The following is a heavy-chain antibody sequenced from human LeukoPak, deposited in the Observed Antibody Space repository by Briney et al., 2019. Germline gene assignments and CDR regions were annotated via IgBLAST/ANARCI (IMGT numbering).Heavy chain of an antibody. CDR1: GYTFTSYG. Sequence: ASVKVSCKASGYTFTSYGISWVRQAPGQGLEWMGWISAYNGNTNYAQKFQGRVTITADKSTSTAYMELSSLRSEDTAVHYCARETIRHIVVVTAILNWFDPWGQGTLVTVSS. CDR2: ISAYNGNT. J-gene: IGHJ5*02. V-gene: IGHV1-18*01. CDR3: ARETIRHIVVVTAILNWFDP. D-gene: IGHD2-21*02.